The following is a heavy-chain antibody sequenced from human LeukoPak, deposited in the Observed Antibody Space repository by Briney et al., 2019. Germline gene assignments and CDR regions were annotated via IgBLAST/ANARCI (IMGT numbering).Heavy chain of an antibody. J-gene: IGHJ6*03. D-gene: IGHD3-10*01. CDR3: AKGYGSEHSYYYYYMDV. CDR1: GFTFSSYG. V-gene: IGHV3-30*02. CDR2: IRYDGSTK. Sequence: GGSLRLSCAASGFTFSSYGMHWVRQAPGKGLEWVAFIRYDGSTKYYADSVEGRFTISRDNSKNTLYLQMSSLRAEDTAVYYCAKGYGSEHSYYYYYMDVWGKGTTVTISS.